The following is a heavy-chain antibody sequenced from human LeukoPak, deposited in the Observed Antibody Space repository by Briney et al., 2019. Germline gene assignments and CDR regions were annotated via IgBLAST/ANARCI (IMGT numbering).Heavy chain of an antibody. V-gene: IGHV4-4*07. CDR2: FYTSGHT. D-gene: IGHD5-18*01. Sequence: SETLSLTCTVSGGSISSYYWSWIRQPAGKGLEWMGHFYTSGHTSYNPSLKSRVTISVDTSKNQFSLKMNSVTAADTAVYYCARGVHGYSYGYVPWELYSYMDVWGKGTTVSISS. J-gene: IGHJ6*03. CDR1: GGSISSYY. CDR3: ARGVHGYSYGYVPWELYSYMDV.